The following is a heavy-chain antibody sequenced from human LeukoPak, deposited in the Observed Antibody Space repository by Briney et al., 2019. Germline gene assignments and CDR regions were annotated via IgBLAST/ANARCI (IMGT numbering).Heavy chain of an antibody. CDR1: GFTFSSYA. CDR2: ISGSGGST. CDR3: APGRGFLLNFIDY. J-gene: IGHJ4*02. Sequence: PGGSLRLSCAASGFTFSSYAMSWVRQAPGKGLEWVSAISGSGGSTHYADSVKGRFTISRDNSKNTLYLQMNSLRAEDTAVYYCAPGRGFLLNFIDYWGQGTLVTVSS. D-gene: IGHD2-21*01. V-gene: IGHV3-23*01.